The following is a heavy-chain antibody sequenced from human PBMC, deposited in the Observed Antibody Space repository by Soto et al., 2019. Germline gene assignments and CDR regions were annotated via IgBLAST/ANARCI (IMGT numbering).Heavy chain of an antibody. Sequence: QAQLQQSGPGLVKPSQTLSLTCAISGDSVSSNSAAWTWIRQSPSRGLEWLGRTYYRSKWYSDYAVSVRXXIXIXXDTTRNQFSLQVNSVTPEDTGVYYCARQGSSWFDYWGQGTLVTVSS. J-gene: IGHJ4*02. CDR3: ARQGSSWFDY. D-gene: IGHD6-13*01. V-gene: IGHV6-1*01. CDR1: GDSVSSNSAA. CDR2: TYYRSKWYS.